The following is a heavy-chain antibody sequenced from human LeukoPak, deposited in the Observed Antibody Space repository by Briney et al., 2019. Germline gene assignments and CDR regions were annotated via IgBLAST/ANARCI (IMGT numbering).Heavy chain of an antibody. CDR1: GFTFSSYA. Sequence: PGGSLRLSCAASGFTFSSYAMHWVRQAPGKGLEWVAVISYDGSNKYYADSVKGRFTISRDNSKNTLYLQMNSLRAEDTAVYYCARDPTMSSPFDYWGQGTLVTVSS. CDR2: ISYDGSNK. V-gene: IGHV3-30-3*01. CDR3: ARDPTMSSPFDY. D-gene: IGHD6-19*01. J-gene: IGHJ4*02.